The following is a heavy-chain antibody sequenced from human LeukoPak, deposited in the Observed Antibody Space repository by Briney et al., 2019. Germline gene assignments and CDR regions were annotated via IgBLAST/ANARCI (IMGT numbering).Heavy chain of an antibody. Sequence: GGSLRLSCAVFGVTVSSNYVSWVRQAPGKGLEWVSVLYGGGTTYYADSVKGGFTISRDNSKNTLFLQMNSLRAEDTAVYYCARGRVGAPDVFDIWGQGTMVTVSS. CDR3: ARGRVGAPDVFDI. CDR1: GVTVSSNY. V-gene: IGHV3-53*01. D-gene: IGHD1-26*01. CDR2: LYGGGTT. J-gene: IGHJ3*02.